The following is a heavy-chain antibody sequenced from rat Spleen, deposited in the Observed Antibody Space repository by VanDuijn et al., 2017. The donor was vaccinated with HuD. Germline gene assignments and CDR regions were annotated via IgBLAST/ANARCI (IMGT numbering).Heavy chain of an antibody. CDR3: TRVGDGIMDA. Sequence: EVQLVESGGGLVQPGRSLKLSCVASGFTFNNYWMSWIRQAPGKGLEWVASISNTGGSSNYPDSVKGRFTISRDNAQSTLYLQMNSLRSEDTATYYCTRVGDGIMDAWGQGASVTVSS. CDR1: GFTFNNYW. V-gene: IGHV5-31*01. J-gene: IGHJ4*01. CDR2: ISNTGGSS. D-gene: IGHD3-8*01.